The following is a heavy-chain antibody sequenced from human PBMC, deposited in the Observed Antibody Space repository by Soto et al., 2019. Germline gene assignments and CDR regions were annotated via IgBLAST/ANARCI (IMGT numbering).Heavy chain of an antibody. Sequence: GESLRLSCAASGFTFSSYGMHWVRQAPGKGLEWVAVISYDGSNKYYADSVKGRFTISRDNSKNTLYLQMNSLRAEDTAVYYCAKSLGPPADDFWSGYEIDYWGQGTLVTVSS. CDR3: AKSLGPPADDFWSGYEIDY. D-gene: IGHD3-3*01. V-gene: IGHV3-30*18. CDR2: ISYDGSNK. J-gene: IGHJ4*02. CDR1: GFTFSSYG.